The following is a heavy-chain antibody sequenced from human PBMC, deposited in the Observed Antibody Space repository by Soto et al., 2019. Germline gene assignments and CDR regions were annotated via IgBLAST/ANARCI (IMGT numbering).Heavy chain of an antibody. D-gene: IGHD6-19*01. V-gene: IGHV4-39*01. J-gene: IGHJ6*02. Sequence: SETLYLTCTVSGGSISSSSYYWGWIRQPPGKGLEWIGSIYYSGSTYYNPSLKSRVTLSVDTSKNQFSLKLSSVTAADTAVYYCAGHGRIAVAGNYYYYAMEVLCHGPTVT. CDR3: AGHGRIAVAGNYYYYAMEV. CDR1: GGSISSSSYY. CDR2: IYYSGST.